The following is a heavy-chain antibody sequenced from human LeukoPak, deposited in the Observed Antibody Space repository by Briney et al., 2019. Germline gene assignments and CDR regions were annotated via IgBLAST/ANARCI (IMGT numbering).Heavy chain of an antibody. J-gene: IGHJ5*02. V-gene: IGHV1-8*02. Sequence: ASVKVSCKASGGTFSSYAISWVRQAPGQGLEWVGWMNPKSGNTGYAQKFQGRVSMTRDTSISTAYMELSSLTSEDTAVYYCARDSGRENDEGFWFDPWGQGTLVTVSS. CDR1: GGTFSSYA. CDR2: MNPKSGNT. CDR3: ARDSGRENDEGFWFDP. D-gene: IGHD6-19*01.